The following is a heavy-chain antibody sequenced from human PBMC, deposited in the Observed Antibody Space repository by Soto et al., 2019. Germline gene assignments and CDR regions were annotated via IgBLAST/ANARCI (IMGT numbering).Heavy chain of an antibody. J-gene: IGHJ6*02. CDR1: GGTXSSYA. CDR2: IIPIFGTA. Sequence: SXKVSCKASGGTXSSYAIGWVRQAPGQGLEWMGGIIPIFGTANYAQKFQGRVTITADESTSADYMELSSLRSEETAVYYCARALWFGELRSCGMDVWGQGTTGTVS. D-gene: IGHD3-10*01. CDR3: ARALWFGELRSCGMDV. V-gene: IGHV1-69*13.